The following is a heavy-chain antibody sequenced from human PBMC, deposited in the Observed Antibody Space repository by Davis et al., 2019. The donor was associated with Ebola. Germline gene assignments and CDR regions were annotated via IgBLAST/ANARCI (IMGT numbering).Heavy chain of an antibody. D-gene: IGHD6-6*01. V-gene: IGHV4-59*01. Sequence: SETLSLTCTVSGGSISSYYWSWIRQPPGKGLEWIGYLYYSGSTNYNPSLKSRVTISVDTSKNQFSLKLSSVTAADTAVYYCARGPPSIAARVFDYWGQGTLVTVSS. CDR1: GGSISSYY. CDR3: ARGPPSIAARVFDY. CDR2: LYYSGST. J-gene: IGHJ4*02.